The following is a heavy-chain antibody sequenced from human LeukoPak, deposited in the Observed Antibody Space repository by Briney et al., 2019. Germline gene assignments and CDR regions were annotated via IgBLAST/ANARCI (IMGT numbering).Heavy chain of an antibody. CDR1: GFXFSSYG. D-gene: IGHD4-23*01. Sequence: GGSLRLSCGASGFXFSSYGISWVRQAPGKGLEWVSATNARGDDTYYADSVKGRFTISRDNSKNTLYLRMNTLRAEDTAVYYCAKRSDYGDDSNYFDYWGQGTLVTVSS. V-gene: IGHV3-23*01. J-gene: IGHJ4*02. CDR3: AKRSDYGDDSNYFDY. CDR2: TNARGDDT.